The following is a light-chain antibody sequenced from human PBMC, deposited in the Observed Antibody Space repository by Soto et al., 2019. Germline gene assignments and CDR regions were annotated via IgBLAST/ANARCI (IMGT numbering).Light chain of an antibody. CDR2: SNH. V-gene: IGLV1-44*01. CDR3: AAWDDSLNGSV. Sequence: QSVLTQPLSASGTPGQTVTVSCSGSSSNIRSYTVNWYQQLPGTAPKLVIYSNHQRPSGVPDRFSGSKSGTSASLAISGLQSEDEADYYCAAWDDSLNGSVFGSGTKVTVL. J-gene: IGLJ1*01. CDR1: SSNIRSYT.